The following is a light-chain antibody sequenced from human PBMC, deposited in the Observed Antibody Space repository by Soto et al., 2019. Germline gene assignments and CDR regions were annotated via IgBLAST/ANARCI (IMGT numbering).Light chain of an antibody. J-gene: IGLJ1*01. CDR1: SSDVGAYNF. CDR3: SAYTVSRTYV. V-gene: IGLV2-14*03. CDR2: NVY. Sequence: SALTQPASVSGSPGQSITISCTGTSSDVGAYNFVSWHQQHPGKAPKLMIYNVYDRPSGISYRFSGSKSGNTASLTISGLQGEDEADYYCSAYTVSRTYVFGTGTKVPVL.